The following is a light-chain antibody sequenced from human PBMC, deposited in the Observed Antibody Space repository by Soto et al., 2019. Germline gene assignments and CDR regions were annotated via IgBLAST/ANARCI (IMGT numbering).Light chain of an antibody. CDR2: EVT. V-gene: IGLV2-14*01. CDR1: TSDVGAYNY. CDR3: SSYTRSSTLV. J-gene: IGLJ3*02. Sequence: QPASVSGSPGQSITISCTGSTSDVGAYNYVSWYQQYPGKAPKLIIYEVTKRPSGTSDRFSGSQSGNTASLAISGLQADDEADYYCSSYTRSSTLVFGGGTKVTVL.